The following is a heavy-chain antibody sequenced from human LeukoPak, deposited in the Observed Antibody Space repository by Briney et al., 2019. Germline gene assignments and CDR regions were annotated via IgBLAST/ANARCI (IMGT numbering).Heavy chain of an antibody. D-gene: IGHD3-10*01. CDR3: AKDVEILLWFGELPDY. CDR2: IRYDGSNK. V-gene: IGHV3-30*02. Sequence: PGGSLRLSCAASGFTFSNYGMHWVRQAPGKGLEWVAFIRYDGSNKYYADSVKGRFTISRDNSKNTLYLQMNSLIPEDTAEYYCAKDVEILLWFGELPDYWGQGTLVTVSS. J-gene: IGHJ4*02. CDR1: GFTFSNYG.